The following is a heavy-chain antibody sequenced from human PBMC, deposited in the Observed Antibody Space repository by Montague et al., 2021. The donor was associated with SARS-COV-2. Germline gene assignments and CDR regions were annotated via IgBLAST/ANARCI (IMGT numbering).Heavy chain of an antibody. J-gene: IGHJ4*02. Sequence: TLSLTCTVSGVSISTGIYYWSWIRQPAGKGLEWIGRIRTTGHTDYNXSLESRVFMSVDTSTNQFSLSLTSVTATDTAVYFCARFGSGTLEFDLWGQGTLVTVSS. CDR3: ARFGSGTLEFDL. CDR2: IRTTGHT. D-gene: IGHD1-26*01. V-gene: IGHV4-61*02. CDR1: GVSISTGIYY.